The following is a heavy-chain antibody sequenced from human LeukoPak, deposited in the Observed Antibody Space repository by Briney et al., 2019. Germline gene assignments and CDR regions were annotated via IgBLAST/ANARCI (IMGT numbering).Heavy chain of an antibody. J-gene: IGHJ5*02. CDR1: GFTVSSNY. D-gene: IGHD2-15*01. Sequence: GGSLRLSCAASGFTVSSNYMSWVRQAPGKGLEWVSGIYSGGSTYYADSVKGRFTISRDNSKNTLYLQMNSLSAEDTAVYYCARGGCSGGSCYSYNWFDPWGQGTLVTVSS. CDR3: ARGGCSGGSCYSYNWFDP. V-gene: IGHV3-66*01. CDR2: IYSGGST.